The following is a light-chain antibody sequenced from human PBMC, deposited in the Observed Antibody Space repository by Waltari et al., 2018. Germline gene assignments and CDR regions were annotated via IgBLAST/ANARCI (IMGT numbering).Light chain of an antibody. Sequence: QSALTQPASVSGSPGQSITISCTGTSSAVGGYNYVSWYQQHPGKAPKLMIYEVSKRPSGVFSRFSGSKSGNTSSLTIAGLQAEDEADYYCSSYTSSSTVFGGGTKLTVL. CDR2: EVS. V-gene: IGLV2-14*01. CDR1: SSAVGGYNY. J-gene: IGLJ2*01. CDR3: SSYTSSSTV.